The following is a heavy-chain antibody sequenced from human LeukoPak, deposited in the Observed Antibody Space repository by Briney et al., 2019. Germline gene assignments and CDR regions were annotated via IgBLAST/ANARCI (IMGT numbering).Heavy chain of an antibody. CDR1: GFTFSSNA. CDR2: IKQDGSEK. CDR3: AKGSKEVLFTRDHHMDV. Sequence: GGSLRLSCAASGFTFSSNAMHWVRQAPGKGLEWVANIKQDGSEKYYVDSVKGRFTISRDNAKNTLYLQMNSLRAEDTAVYYCAKGSKEVLFTRDHHMDVWGKGTTVTVSS. D-gene: IGHD3-3*01. J-gene: IGHJ6*03. V-gene: IGHV3-7*01.